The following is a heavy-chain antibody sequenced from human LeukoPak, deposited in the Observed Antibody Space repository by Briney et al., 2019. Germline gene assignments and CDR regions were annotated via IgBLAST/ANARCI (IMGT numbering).Heavy chain of an antibody. J-gene: IGHJ5*02. CDR3: ARGYYYDSSGYPPSGWFDP. CDR2: INPNSGGT. CDR1: GYTFTGYY. V-gene: IGHV1-2*02. D-gene: IGHD3-22*01. Sequence: ASVKVSCKASGYTFTGYYMHWVRQAPGQGLEWMGWINPNSGGTNYAQKFQGRVTMTRDTSTSTVYMELSSLRSEDTAVYYCARGYYYDSSGYPPSGWFDPWGQGTLVTVSS.